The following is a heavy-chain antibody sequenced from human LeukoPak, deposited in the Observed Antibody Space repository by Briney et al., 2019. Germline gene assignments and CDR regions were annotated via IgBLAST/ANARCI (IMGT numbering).Heavy chain of an antibody. V-gene: IGHV3-21*01. CDR2: ISSSSSYI. Sequence: PGGSLRLSCAASGFTFSSYSMNWVRQAPGKGLEWVSSISSSSSYIYYADSVMGRFTISRDNAKNSLYLQMNSLRAEDTAVYYCASPVAAGTVSRFDPWGQGTLVTVSS. D-gene: IGHD6-13*01. J-gene: IGHJ5*02. CDR1: GFTFSSYS. CDR3: ASPVAAGTVSRFDP.